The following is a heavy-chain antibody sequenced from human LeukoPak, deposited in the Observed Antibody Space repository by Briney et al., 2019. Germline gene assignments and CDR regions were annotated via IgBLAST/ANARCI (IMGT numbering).Heavy chain of an antibody. CDR2: ISTSSSYI. CDR1: GFTFSSYS. J-gene: IGHJ4*02. Sequence: GGSLRLSCAASGFTFSSYSMNWVRQAPGKGLEWVSFISTSSSYIYYADSVKGRFTISRDNARNSLYLQMDSLRVEDTAVYYCARPRGCGTSRCNNFDYWGQGTLVTVSS. CDR3: ARPRGCGTSRCNNFDY. V-gene: IGHV3-21*01. D-gene: IGHD2-21*01.